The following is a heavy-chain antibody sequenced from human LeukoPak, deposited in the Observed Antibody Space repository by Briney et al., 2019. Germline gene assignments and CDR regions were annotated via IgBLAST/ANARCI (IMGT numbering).Heavy chain of an antibody. Sequence: GASVKVSCKASGYTFTGYYIHWVRQAPGQGLEWMGWINPNSGGTNYAQKFQGRVTMTRDTSISTAYMELSRLRSDDTAVYYCARDLGKITIFGVVITSLEIDYWGQGTLVTVSS. CDR3: ARDLGKITIFGVVITSLEIDY. V-gene: IGHV1-2*02. CDR2: INPNSGGT. CDR1: GYTFTGYY. J-gene: IGHJ4*02. D-gene: IGHD3-3*01.